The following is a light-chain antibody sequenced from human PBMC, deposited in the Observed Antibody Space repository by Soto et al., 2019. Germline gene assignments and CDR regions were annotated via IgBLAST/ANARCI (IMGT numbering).Light chain of an antibody. V-gene: IGLV2-14*01. Sequence: QSGLTQPASVSGSPGQSITISCTGTNIDVGGYNYVSWYQQHPGKAPKLMIYEVTYRPSGVSNRFSGSKSGNTASLTISGLQAEDDADYYCSSYTISSTLVVFGGGTKLTVL. J-gene: IGLJ3*02. CDR1: NIDVGGYNY. CDR2: EVT. CDR3: SSYTISSTLVV.